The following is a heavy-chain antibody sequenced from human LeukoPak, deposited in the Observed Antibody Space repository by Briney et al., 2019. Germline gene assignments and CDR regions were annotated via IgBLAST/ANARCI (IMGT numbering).Heavy chain of an antibody. D-gene: IGHD3-10*01. CDR3: ARTVIRAYGSGSYGAFDI. CDR1: GYTFTSYA. Sequence: GASVEVSCKASGYTFTSYAMHWVRQAPGQRLEWMGWINAGNGNTKYSQKFQGRVTITRDTSASTAYMELSSLRSEDTAVYYCARTVIRAYGSGSYGAFDIWGQGTMVTVSS. CDR2: INAGNGNT. J-gene: IGHJ3*02. V-gene: IGHV1-3*01.